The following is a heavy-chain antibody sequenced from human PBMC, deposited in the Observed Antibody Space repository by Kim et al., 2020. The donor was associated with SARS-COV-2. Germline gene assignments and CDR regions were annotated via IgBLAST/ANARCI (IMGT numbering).Heavy chain of an antibody. D-gene: IGHD3-9*01. CDR3: ARGGLVYYFDC. Sequence: GGSLRLSCAASGFTFSTYEMNWVRQAPGKGLEWISYISSSGSTIYYADSVKGRFTISRDNAKNSLYLQMNRLRAEDTAVYYCARGGLVYYFDCWGQGTLVTVSS. CDR2: ISSSGSTI. CDR1: GFTFSTYE. J-gene: IGHJ4*02. V-gene: IGHV3-48*03.